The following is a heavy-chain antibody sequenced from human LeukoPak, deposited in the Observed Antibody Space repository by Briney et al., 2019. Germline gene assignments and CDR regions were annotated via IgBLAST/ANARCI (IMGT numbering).Heavy chain of an antibody. CDR1: GFTFSSYA. CDR2: IIGSGGST. V-gene: IGHV3-23*01. Sequence: GGSLRLSCAASGFTFSSYAMSWVRQAPGKGLEWVSAIIGSGGSTYYADSVKGRFTISRDNSKNTLYLQMNSLRAEDTAVYYCAKDSPGRHQNPIVVVVAATGGFDYWGQGTLVTVSS. D-gene: IGHD2-15*01. CDR3: AKDSPGRHQNPIVVVVAATGGFDY. J-gene: IGHJ4*02.